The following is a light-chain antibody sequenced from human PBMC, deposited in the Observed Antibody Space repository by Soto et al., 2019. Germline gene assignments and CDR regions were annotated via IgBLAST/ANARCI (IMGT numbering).Light chain of an antibody. V-gene: IGLV2-14*03. Sequence: QSALTQPASVSGSPGQSITISCTGTSSDIGAYNFVSWYQQHPGKAPKLMLYDVNIRPSGLSNRFSGSKSGNTASLTISGLQAEDEAHYYRTSWTTSTTMIFGGGTKLTVL. CDR3: TSWTTSTTMI. CDR1: SSDIGAYNF. CDR2: DVN. J-gene: IGLJ2*01.